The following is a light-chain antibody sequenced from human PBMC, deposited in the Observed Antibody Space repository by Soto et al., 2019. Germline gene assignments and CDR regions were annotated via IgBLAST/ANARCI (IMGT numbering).Light chain of an antibody. CDR3: QSYDSSLSGLRVV. CDR2: GNS. V-gene: IGLV1-40*01. CDR1: SSNIGAGYD. Sequence: QAVVTQPPSVSGAPGQRVTISCTGSSSNIGAGYDVHWYQQLPGTAPKLLIYGNSNRPSGVPDRFSGSKSGTSASLAITGLQAEAEADYYCQSYDSSLSGLRVVFGGGTQLTVL. J-gene: IGLJ2*01.